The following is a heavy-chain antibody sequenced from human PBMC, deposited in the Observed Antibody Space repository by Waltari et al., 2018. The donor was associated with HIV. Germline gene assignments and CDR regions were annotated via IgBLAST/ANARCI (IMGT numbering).Heavy chain of an antibody. CDR1: GLPFSSYG. Sequence: QVQLVESGGGMVQPGRSLRLACAAYGLPFSSYGMHWVRQAPGKGLEWVAVISYDGSQKYYADSVKGRFTISRDDFKNTLYLQMNSLRDDDTSVYFCAKDYHEYSQFTVDFWGQGTLVTVSS. V-gene: IGHV3-30*18. CDR2: ISYDGSQK. J-gene: IGHJ4*02. D-gene: IGHD2-15*01. CDR3: AKDYHEYSQFTVDF.